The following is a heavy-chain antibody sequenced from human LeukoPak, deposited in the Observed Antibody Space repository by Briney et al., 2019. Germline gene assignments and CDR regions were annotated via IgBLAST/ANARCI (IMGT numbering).Heavy chain of an antibody. J-gene: IGHJ2*01. Sequence: PSETLSLTCTVSGGSISSSSYYWGWIRQPPGKGLEWIGSIYYSGSTYYNPSLKSRVTISVDTSKNQFSLKLSSVTAADTAVYYCARQSITMIVVVAYFDLWGRGTPVTVSS. V-gene: IGHV4-39*01. D-gene: IGHD3-22*01. CDR2: IYYSGST. CDR3: ARQSITMIVVVAYFDL. CDR1: GGSISSSSYY.